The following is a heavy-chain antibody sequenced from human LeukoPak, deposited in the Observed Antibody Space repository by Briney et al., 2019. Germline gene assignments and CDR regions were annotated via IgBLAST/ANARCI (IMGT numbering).Heavy chain of an antibody. Sequence: GGSLRLSCAASGFTVRSNYMSWARQAPGKGLEWVSIIYSGGGTYYADSVKGRFTISRDNSKNTVYLQMNSLRAEDAAVYYCARLAGFGVVVISWGQGTLVTVSS. CDR2: IYSGGGT. CDR3: ARLAGFGVVVIS. CDR1: GFTVRSNY. V-gene: IGHV3-66*04. D-gene: IGHD3-22*01. J-gene: IGHJ5*02.